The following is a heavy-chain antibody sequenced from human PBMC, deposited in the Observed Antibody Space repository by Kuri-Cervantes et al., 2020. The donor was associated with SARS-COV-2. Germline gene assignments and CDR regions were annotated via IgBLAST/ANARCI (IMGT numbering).Heavy chain of an antibody. V-gene: IGHV1-46*04. J-gene: IGHJ4*02. CDR1: GYTFTGYY. Sequence: ASVKVSCKASGYTFTGYYMHWVRQAPGQGLEWTGIVNPSGSSTSYTQMLQGRVTLTRDTSTSTVYMELSSLRSDDTAVYYCAREYYYGSGRYYGAFDHWGQGTPVTVSS. D-gene: IGHD3-10*01. CDR2: VNPSGSST. CDR3: AREYYYGSGRYYGAFDH.